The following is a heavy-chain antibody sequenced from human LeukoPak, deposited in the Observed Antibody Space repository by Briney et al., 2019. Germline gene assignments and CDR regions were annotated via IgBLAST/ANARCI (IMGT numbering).Heavy chain of an antibody. CDR3: ERQRQSSGLEY. Sequence: GGSLRLSCAASKLTFSTYRMHWVRQAPGKGLNWVSSIGSSSTYGYYADSVKGRFTISRDNAQNSLFLQMNSLRAEDTAVYYCERQRQSSGLEYWGQGTLVTISS. J-gene: IGHJ4*02. CDR1: KLTFSTYR. CDR2: IGSSSTYG. V-gene: IGHV3-21*01. D-gene: IGHD6-19*01.